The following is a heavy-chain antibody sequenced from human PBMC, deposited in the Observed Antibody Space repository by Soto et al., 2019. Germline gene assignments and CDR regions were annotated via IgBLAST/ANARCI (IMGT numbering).Heavy chain of an antibody. D-gene: IGHD4-17*01. Sequence: QVQLVQSGAEVKKPGSSVKASCKASGGTFSTYGMNWVRLAPGQGLEWMGGIIPKFGTTNYAQKFQGRVTITADESANTAYMELNYLRSEDTAVYFCARELDPYYGGNSLSLDYWGQGTLVTVSS. J-gene: IGHJ4*02. V-gene: IGHV1-69*13. CDR1: GGTFSTYG. CDR2: IIPKFGTT. CDR3: ARELDPYYGGNSLSLDY.